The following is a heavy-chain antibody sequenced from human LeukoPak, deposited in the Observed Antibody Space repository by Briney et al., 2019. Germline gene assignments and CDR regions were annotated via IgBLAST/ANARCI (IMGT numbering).Heavy chain of an antibody. CDR2: ISSNSGSI. D-gene: IGHD3-10*01. J-gene: IGHJ1*01. V-gene: IGHV3-9*01. CDR1: GFTFDDYA. Sequence: GGSLRLSCAASGFTFDDYAMHWVRQAPGKGLEWVSGISSNSGSIAYADSVKGRFTISRDNAKNSLYLQMSSLRAEDTALYYCTKDRHGAGRGDFHHWGQGTLVTVSS. CDR3: TKDRHGAGRGDFHH.